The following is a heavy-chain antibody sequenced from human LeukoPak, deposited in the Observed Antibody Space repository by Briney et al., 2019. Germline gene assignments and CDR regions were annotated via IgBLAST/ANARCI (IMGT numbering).Heavy chain of an antibody. Sequence: GGSLRLSCSVSGFTFSTFAMHWVRQAPGKGLEYVSGISSNGGSTYYADSVKGRFTISRDNSKNTLYLQMSSLRTEDTAVYYCAKDTARVPGDYWGRGTLVTVSS. CDR2: ISSNGGST. D-gene: IGHD5-18*01. V-gene: IGHV3-64D*06. CDR1: GFTFSTFA. CDR3: AKDTARVPGDY. J-gene: IGHJ4*02.